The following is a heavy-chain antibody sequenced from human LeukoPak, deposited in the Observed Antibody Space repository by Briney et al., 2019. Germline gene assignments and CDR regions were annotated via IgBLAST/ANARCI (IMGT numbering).Heavy chain of an antibody. V-gene: IGHV3-21*01. D-gene: IGHD3-22*01. CDR3: ASEVSEGFDF. J-gene: IGHJ4*02. Sequence: GGSLRLSCTASGFTFSGYSMNWIRQAPGKGLEWVSSFGTRSTSIYHAGPVKGRFAISRDNAKNSLYLQMTSPRAEDPALYYCASEVSEGFDFWGQGTLVTVSS. CDR1: GFTFSGYS. CDR2: FGTRSTSI.